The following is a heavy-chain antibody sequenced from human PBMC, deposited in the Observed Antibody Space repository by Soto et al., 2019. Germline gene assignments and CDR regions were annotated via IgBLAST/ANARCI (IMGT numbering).Heavy chain of an antibody. V-gene: IGHV4-61*01. CDR3: AREWPMKDCSGGSCYTESVEGYGMDV. CDR2: IYYSGST. J-gene: IGHJ6*02. Sequence: ETLSLTCTVSGGSVSSGSYYWSWIRQPPGKGLEWIGYIYYSGSTNYNPSLKSRVTISVDTSKNQFSLKLSSVTAADTAVYYCAREWPMKDCSGGSCYTESVEGYGMDVWGQGTTVTVSS. CDR1: GGSVSSGSYY. D-gene: IGHD2-15*01.